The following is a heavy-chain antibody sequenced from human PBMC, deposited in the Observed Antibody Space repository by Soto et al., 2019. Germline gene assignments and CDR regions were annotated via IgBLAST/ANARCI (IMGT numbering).Heavy chain of an antibody. J-gene: IGHJ4*01. V-gene: IGHV3-30-3*01. D-gene: IGHD6-13*01. CDR1: GFTFSSHA. Sequence: QVQLVESGGGAVQPGRSLRLSCAASGFTFSSHAMHWVRQAPGKGLECVAIISYDGSNKYYGDSVRGRLTISRDNSKNTIYLQMNSLRAEDTAVYYCARDQTGITTTGGGRIDYWGHGTLLTVFS. CDR3: ARDQTGITTTGGGRIDY. CDR2: ISYDGSNK.